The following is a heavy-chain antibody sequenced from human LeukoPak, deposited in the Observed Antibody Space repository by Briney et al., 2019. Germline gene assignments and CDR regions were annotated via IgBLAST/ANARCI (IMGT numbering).Heavy chain of an antibody. V-gene: IGHV4-34*01. CDR2: INYSGTT. CDR3: AGTMIISSYYFDS. Sequence: PSETLSLTCAIYGASLRGYHWSWIRQSPGKGLEWIGSINYSGTTTYNPSLKSRVTMSADTSRNQFFLRLSSVTTADTSLYFCAGTMIISSYYFDSWGQGTQVIVSS. CDR1: GASLRGYH. J-gene: IGHJ4*02. D-gene: IGHD3-22*01.